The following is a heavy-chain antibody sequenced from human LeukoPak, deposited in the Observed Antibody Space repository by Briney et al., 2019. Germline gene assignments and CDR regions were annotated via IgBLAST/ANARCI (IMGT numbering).Heavy chain of an antibody. CDR1: GGSISSSNYY. V-gene: IGHV4-39*07. D-gene: IGHD6-13*01. J-gene: IGHJ5*02. Sequence: SETLSLTCTVSGGSISSSNYYWGWIRQPPGKGLEWIGSIFNSGSTYYNPSLKSRVTISVDTSKNQFSLKLSSVTAADTAVYHCARDGIAKWFDPWGKGTLVTVSS. CDR2: IFNSGST. CDR3: ARDGIAKWFDP.